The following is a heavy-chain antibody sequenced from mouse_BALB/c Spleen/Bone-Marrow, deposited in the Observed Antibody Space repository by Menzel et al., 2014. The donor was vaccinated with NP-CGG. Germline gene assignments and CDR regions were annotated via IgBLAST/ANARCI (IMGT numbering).Heavy chain of an antibody. J-gene: IGHJ4*01. CDR2: ISSGGSYT. Sequence: EVQRVESGGGLVKPGGSLKLSCAASGFTFSSYAMSWVRQSPEKRLEWVAEISSGGSYTYYPDTVTGRFTISRDNAMNTLYLEMSSLRSEDTAMYYCARDHYGYYTMDYWGQGTSVTVSS. D-gene: IGHD1-2*01. CDR1: GFTFSSYA. CDR3: ARDHYGYYTMDY. V-gene: IGHV5-9-4*01.